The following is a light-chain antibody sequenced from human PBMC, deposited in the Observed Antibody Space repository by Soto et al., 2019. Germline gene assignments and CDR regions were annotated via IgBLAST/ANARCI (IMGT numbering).Light chain of an antibody. Sequence: EIVMTQSPAPLSVSPGERATLSCRASQSVSSNLAWYQQKPGQAPRLLIYGASTRATGIPARFSGSGSGTAFTLTISSLQSEDFAVYYCQQYNNWPPLTFGGGTKVEIK. J-gene: IGKJ4*01. CDR3: QQYNNWPPLT. CDR1: QSVSSN. V-gene: IGKV3D-15*01. CDR2: GAS.